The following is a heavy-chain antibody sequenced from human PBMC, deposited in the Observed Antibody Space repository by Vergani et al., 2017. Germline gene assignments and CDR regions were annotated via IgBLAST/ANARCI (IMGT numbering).Heavy chain of an antibody. Sequence: QVQLVESGGGVVQPGRSLRLSCAASGFTFSSYGMHWVRQAPGKGLEWVAVIWYDGSNKYYVDSVKGRFTISRDNSKNTLYLQMNSLRAEDTAVYYCAKDGYFDWSDAFDIWGQGTMVTVSS. CDR2: IWYDGSNK. CDR1: GFTFSSYG. J-gene: IGHJ3*02. V-gene: IGHV3-33*06. CDR3: AKDGYFDWSDAFDI. D-gene: IGHD3-9*01.